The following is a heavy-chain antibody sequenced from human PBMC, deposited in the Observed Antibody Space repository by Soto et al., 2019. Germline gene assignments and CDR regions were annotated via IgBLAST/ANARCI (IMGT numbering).Heavy chain of an antibody. CDR2: ISRDGGTK. D-gene: IGHD7-27*01. Sequence: QVQLVESGGGVVQPGRSLRLSCAVSGFTVSTYGMHWVRQAPGKGLEWVAVISRDGGTKYYADSVKGRFTISGDNSRNKLCPEMNGLRGDDMAVYYCTGEVASGYWGQGTLVTVSS. V-gene: IGHV3-30*03. CDR1: GFTVSTYG. J-gene: IGHJ4*02. CDR3: TGEVASGY.